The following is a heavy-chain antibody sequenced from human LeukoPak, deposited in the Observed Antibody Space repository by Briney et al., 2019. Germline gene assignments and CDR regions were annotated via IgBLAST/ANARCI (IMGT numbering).Heavy chain of an antibody. Sequence: SETLSLTCAVYGGSFSGYYWSWIRQPPGKGLEWIGEINHSGSTNYNPSLKSRVTISVDTSKNQFSLKLSSVTGADTPVYYRARGISMIRVAEGFDFWGQGTMVTVSS. CDR2: INHSGST. V-gene: IGHV4-34*01. D-gene: IGHD3-22*01. CDR1: GGSFSGYY. CDR3: ARGISMIRVAEGFDF. J-gene: IGHJ3*01.